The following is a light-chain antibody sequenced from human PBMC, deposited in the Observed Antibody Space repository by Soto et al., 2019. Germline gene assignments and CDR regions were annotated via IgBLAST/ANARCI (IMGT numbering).Light chain of an antibody. CDR1: SXNIGAGYD. V-gene: IGLV1-40*01. Sequence: QSVLTQPPSVSGXPXQRVTISCTXSSXNIGAGYDVHWYQQLPGTAPKLLIYGNSNRPSGVPDRFSGSKSGTSASLAITGLQAEDEADYYCQSYDSSLAVLFGGGTKLTVL. CDR2: GNS. J-gene: IGLJ2*01. CDR3: QSYDSSLAVL.